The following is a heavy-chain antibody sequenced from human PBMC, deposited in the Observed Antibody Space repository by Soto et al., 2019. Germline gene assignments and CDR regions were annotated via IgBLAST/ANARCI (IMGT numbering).Heavy chain of an antibody. Sequence: QVQLQQWGAGLLKPSETLSLTCAVYGGSFSGYYWSWISQPPGKGLEWIGEINHSGSTNYNPSLKSRVTISVDTSKNQSSLKLSSVTAADTAVYYWARYLRSSPRDWFDPWGQGTLVTVSS. CDR3: ARYLRSSPRDWFDP. V-gene: IGHV4-34*01. CDR2: INHSGST. J-gene: IGHJ5*02. D-gene: IGHD4-17*01. CDR1: GGSFSGYY.